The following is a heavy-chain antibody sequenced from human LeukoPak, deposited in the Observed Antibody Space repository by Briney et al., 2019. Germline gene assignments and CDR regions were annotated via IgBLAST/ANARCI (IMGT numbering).Heavy chain of an antibody. CDR3: ARTALFGGRLTTPGLDY. J-gene: IGHJ4*02. V-gene: IGHV3-21*01. Sequence: PGGSLRLSCAASGFTFSSYSMNWVRQAPGKGLEWVSSISSSSSYTYYADSVKGRFTISRDNAKNSLYLQMNSLRAEDTAVYYCARTALFGGRLTTPGLDYWGQGTLVTVSS. CDR2: ISSSSSYT. CDR1: GFTFSSYS. D-gene: IGHD3-16*01.